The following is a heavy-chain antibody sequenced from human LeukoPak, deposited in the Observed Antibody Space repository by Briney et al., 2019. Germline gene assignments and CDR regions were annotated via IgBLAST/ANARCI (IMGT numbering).Heavy chain of an antibody. V-gene: IGHV3-48*01. J-gene: IGHJ4*02. D-gene: IGHD4-17*01. Sequence: TGGSLRLSCAASGFTFSSYSMNWVRQAPGKGLEWVSYISSSSSTIYYADSVKGRFTISRDNAKNSLYLQMNSLRAEDTAVYYCARGGYGDYVRYWGQGTLVTVSS. CDR1: GFTFSSYS. CDR3: ARGGYGDYVRY. CDR2: ISSSSSTI.